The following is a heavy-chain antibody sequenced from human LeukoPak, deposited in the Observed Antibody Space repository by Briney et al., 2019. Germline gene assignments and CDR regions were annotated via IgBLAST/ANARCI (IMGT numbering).Heavy chain of an antibody. Sequence: GASVKVSCKASGYTFTNYYMHWVRQAPGQGLEWMGLINPGGGNTNYAQNFQGRVTMTRDTSTSTAYMELSSLRSEDTAIYYCARVRDGYNDAYDIWGQGTVVTVPS. CDR3: ARVRDGYNDAYDI. J-gene: IGHJ3*02. D-gene: IGHD5-24*01. CDR2: INPGGGNT. V-gene: IGHV1-46*01. CDR1: GYTFTNYY.